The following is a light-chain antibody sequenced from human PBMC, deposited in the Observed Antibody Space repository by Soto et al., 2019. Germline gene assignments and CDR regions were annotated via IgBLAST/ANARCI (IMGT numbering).Light chain of an antibody. J-gene: IGLJ2*01. Sequence: QSALTQPASVSGSPGQSITVSCTGTSSDVGGYKYVSWYQQHPGKAPKLIIYDVTNRPSGVSNRFSGSNSGNTASLTISGLQAEDEADYYCTSYTSGSTRIFGGGTKLTVL. CDR2: DVT. CDR1: SSDVGGYKY. V-gene: IGLV2-14*01. CDR3: TSYTSGSTRI.